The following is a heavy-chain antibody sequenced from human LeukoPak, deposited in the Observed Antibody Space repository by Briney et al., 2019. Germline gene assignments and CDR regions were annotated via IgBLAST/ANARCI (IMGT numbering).Heavy chain of an antibody. CDR1: GFTFSGYW. Sequence: GGSLRLSCAASGFTFSGYWMTWVRQAPGTGLEWVTYMNEGGSEIYYLDSVKGRSTISRDNGKNSLYLQMNSLRVEDTAVYYCARGVYAFDVWGQGTMVTVSS. CDR2: MNEGGSEI. J-gene: IGHJ3*01. V-gene: IGHV3-7*01. CDR3: ARGVYAFDV. D-gene: IGHD6-6*01.